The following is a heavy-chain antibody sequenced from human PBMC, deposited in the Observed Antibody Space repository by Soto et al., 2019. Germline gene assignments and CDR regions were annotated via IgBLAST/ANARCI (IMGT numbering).Heavy chain of an antibody. J-gene: IGHJ6*03. V-gene: IGHV3-74*01. CDR2: INSDGSVS. D-gene: IGHD2-15*01. CDR1: GFTFRNYW. CDR3: ARGECVGGSCYSLAGSFYYYMDV. Sequence: EVKLLESGGGLVQPGGSLRLSFAASGFTFRNYWMYWVRQAPGQGLVWVSRINSDGSVSSYADSVKGRLTISRDNVKNTLYLQMNSLRVEDTAVYYCARGECVGGSCYSLAGSFYYYMDVWGKGTTVTVFS.